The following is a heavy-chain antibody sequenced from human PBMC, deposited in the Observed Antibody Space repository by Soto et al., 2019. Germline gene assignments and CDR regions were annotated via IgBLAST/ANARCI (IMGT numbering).Heavy chain of an antibody. Sequence: GGSLRLSCEASGFTFTTYWMHWVRQAPGKGLVWVSRINGDGSGTSYADSVKGRFTISRDNGKNTLYLQMNSLRAEDTAVYYCAKGYSGYDYGYWGQGTLVTVSS. CDR2: INGDGSGT. CDR1: GFTFTTYW. D-gene: IGHD5-12*01. CDR3: AKGYSGYDYGY. V-gene: IGHV3-74*01. J-gene: IGHJ4*02.